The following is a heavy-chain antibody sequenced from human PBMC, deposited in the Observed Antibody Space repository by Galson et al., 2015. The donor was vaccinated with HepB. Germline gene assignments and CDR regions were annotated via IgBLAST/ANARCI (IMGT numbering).Heavy chain of an antibody. CDR3: ARDQEDGIAAAKSLGFDP. D-gene: IGHD6-13*01. J-gene: IGHJ5*02. CDR1: GGSVSSGSYY. Sequence: SETLSLTCTVSGGSVSSGSYYWSWIRQPPGKGLEWIRYIYYSGSTNYNPSLKSRVTISVDTSKNQFSLKLSSVTAADTAVYYCARDQEDGIAAAKSLGFDPWGQGSLVTVSS. V-gene: IGHV4-61*01. CDR2: IYYSGST.